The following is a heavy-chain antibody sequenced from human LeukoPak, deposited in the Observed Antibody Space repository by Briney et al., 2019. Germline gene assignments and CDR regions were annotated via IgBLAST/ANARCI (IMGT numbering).Heavy chain of an antibody. V-gene: IGHV1-69*05. CDR1: GGTFSSYA. D-gene: IGHD1-7*01. CDR3: ARDTGITGTTRGWFDP. J-gene: IGHJ5*02. Sequence: ASVKVSCKASGGTFSSYAISWVRQAPGQGLEWMGGIIPIFGTANYAQKFQGRVTITTDESTSTAYMELSSPRSEVTAVYYCARDTGITGTTRGWFDPWGQGTLVTVSS. CDR2: IIPIFGTA.